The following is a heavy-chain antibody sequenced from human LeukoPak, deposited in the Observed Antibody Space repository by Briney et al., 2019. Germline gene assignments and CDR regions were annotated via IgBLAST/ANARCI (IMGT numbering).Heavy chain of an antibody. D-gene: IGHD3-10*01. V-gene: IGHV4-30-2*01. Sequence: SETLSLTCTVSGYTIISGGFSWNWIRQPPGKGLEWIGCIYDRGPAHYNPSLKSRFTISVDRPKNQFFLNVTSLTAADTAVYYCARSRQASGLFSSWGQGTLVVVSS. CDR1: GYTIISGGFS. CDR2: IYDRGPA. CDR3: ARSRQASGLFSS. J-gene: IGHJ5*02.